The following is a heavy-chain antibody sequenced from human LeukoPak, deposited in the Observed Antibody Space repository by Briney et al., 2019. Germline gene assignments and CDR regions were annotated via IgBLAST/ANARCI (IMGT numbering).Heavy chain of an antibody. CDR1: GLTFTNYG. V-gene: IGHV3-23*01. J-gene: IGHJ6*02. CDR2: ISGSGSDT. CDR3: ARDETPDFWSGYRDYYGMDV. Sequence: GGSLKLSCAASGLTFTNYGMTWVRQAPGKGLEWVSSISGSGSDTYYADSVKGRFTISRDNSKNTLYVQMVSLRAEDTAVYYCARDETPDFWSGYRDYYGMDVWGQGTTVTVSS. D-gene: IGHD3-3*01.